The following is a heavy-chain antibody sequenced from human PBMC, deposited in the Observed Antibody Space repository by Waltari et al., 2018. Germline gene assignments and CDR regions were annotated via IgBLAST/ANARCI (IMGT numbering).Heavy chain of an antibody. CDR1: GYTFTGYY. D-gene: IGHD3-3*01. V-gene: IGHV1-2*06. Sequence: QVQLVQSGAEVKKPGASVKVSCKASGYTFTGYYMHWVRQAPGQGLEWMGRINPNSGGTNYAQKCQGRVTMTRDTSISTAYMELSRLRSDDTAVYYCARVERFLEWPRFGWFDPWGQGTLVTVSS. J-gene: IGHJ5*02. CDR3: ARVERFLEWPRFGWFDP. CDR2: INPNSGGT.